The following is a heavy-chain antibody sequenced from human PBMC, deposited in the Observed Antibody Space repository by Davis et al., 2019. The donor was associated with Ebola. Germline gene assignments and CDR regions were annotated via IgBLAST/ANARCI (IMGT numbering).Heavy chain of an antibody. CDR2: IYYSGST. CDR1: GGSINSYTSY. Sequence: PGGSLRLSCTVSGGSINSYTSYWSWIRQPPGKGLEWIATIYYSGSTYYNPALKSRLFISVDTSKNQFSLKLTSVSAADTAMYYCARNTSDFGYFDNWGQGIRVIVSA. J-gene: IGHJ4*02. D-gene: IGHD4/OR15-4a*01. V-gene: IGHV4-39*07. CDR3: ARNTSDFGYFDN.